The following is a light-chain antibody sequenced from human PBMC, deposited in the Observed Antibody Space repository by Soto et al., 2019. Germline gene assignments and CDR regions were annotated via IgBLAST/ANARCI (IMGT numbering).Light chain of an antibody. Sequence: ELVMTQSPGTLSLSPGETATLSCTASQSVDSNYLAWYQQKPGQAPRLLVYGISTRATDIPARFSGSGSGTEFTLTISSLQSEDFAVYYCQQYSQWPITFGQGTRLEIK. J-gene: IGKJ5*01. CDR1: QSVDSN. CDR3: QQYSQWPIT. CDR2: GIS. V-gene: IGKV3-15*01.